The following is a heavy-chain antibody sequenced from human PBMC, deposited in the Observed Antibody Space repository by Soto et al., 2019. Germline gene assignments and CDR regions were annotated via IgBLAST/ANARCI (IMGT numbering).Heavy chain of an antibody. V-gene: IGHV4-61*01. D-gene: IGHD3-16*01. CDR3: ARGHPKGPIRPSDY. CDR1: GGSVSSGYYS. J-gene: IGHJ4*02. CDR2: INYSGVT. Sequence: SETLSLTCSVSGGSVSSGYYSWNWIRQPPGKGLEWIGYINYSGVTHYNPSLKSRVTISVDTSKNQFSLNVGSVTAADTALDYCARGHPKGPIRPSDYWGQGTLVTVSS.